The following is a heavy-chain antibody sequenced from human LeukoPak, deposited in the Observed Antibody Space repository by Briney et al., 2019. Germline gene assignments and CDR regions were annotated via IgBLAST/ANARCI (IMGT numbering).Heavy chain of an antibody. D-gene: IGHD2-2*01. Sequence: GRSLRLSCAASGFTFSSYAMHWVRQAPGKGLEWVAVISYDGSNKYYADSVKGRFTIPRDNSKNTLYLQMNSLRAEDTAVYYCARGRGTAAMYYYYYGMDVWGQGTTVTVSS. J-gene: IGHJ6*02. CDR3: ARGRGTAAMYYYYYGMDV. CDR2: ISYDGSNK. CDR1: GFTFSSYA. V-gene: IGHV3-30-3*01.